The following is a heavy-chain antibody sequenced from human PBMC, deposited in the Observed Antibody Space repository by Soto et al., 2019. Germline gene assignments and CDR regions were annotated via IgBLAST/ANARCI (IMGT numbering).Heavy chain of an antibody. D-gene: IGHD3-10*01. CDR2: ISYDGSDK. J-gene: IGHJ4*02. V-gene: IGHV3-30*03. CDR1: GFPFTSYG. CDR3: VGGQYYFDY. Sequence: QVQLVESGGGVVQPGRSLRLSCAASGFPFTSYGMHWVREGPDKGLEWVAIISYDGSDKYYADSGKGRFTISRDNPKKALYLQMNSLRPVDTALYYCVGGQYYFDYRGQGNLVIVSS.